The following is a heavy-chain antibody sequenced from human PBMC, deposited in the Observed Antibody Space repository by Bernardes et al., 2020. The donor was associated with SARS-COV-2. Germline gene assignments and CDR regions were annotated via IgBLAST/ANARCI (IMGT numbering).Heavy chain of an antibody. J-gene: IGHJ6*02. CDR1: GYTLTELS. CDR2: FAPEDGET. Sequence: ASVKVSCKVSGYTLTELSMHWVRQAPGKGLEWMGGFAPEDGETIYAQKFQGRVPMTEDTSTDTAYMELSSLRSEDTAVYYCATAPAIAVAGYYYYGMDVWGQGTTVTVSS. CDR3: ATAPAIAVAGYYYYGMDV. D-gene: IGHD6-19*01. V-gene: IGHV1-24*01.